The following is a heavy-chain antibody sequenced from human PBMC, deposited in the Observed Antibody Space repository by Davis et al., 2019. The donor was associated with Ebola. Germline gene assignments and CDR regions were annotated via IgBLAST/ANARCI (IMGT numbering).Heavy chain of an antibody. CDR1: GFTFSTYA. CDR3: AKNRANCCFFGMDV. CDR2: ISGSGGDP. V-gene: IGHV3-23*01. D-gene: IGHD2-2*01. Sequence: PGGSLRLSCAGSGFTFSTYAMTWVRQAPGKGLEWVSRISGSGGDPHYADSVKGRFTISRDTSKNTLFLQMDSLGDEDTAVYYCAKNRANCCFFGMDVWGQGTSVTVSS. J-gene: IGHJ6*02.